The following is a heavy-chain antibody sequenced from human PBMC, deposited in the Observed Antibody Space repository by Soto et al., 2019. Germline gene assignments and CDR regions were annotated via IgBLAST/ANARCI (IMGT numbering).Heavy chain of an antibody. V-gene: IGHV3-23*01. CDR1: GFTFSSYA. D-gene: IGHD2-15*01. Sequence: GGSLRLSCAASGFTFSSYAMSWVRQAPGKGLEWVSAISGSGGSTYYADSVKGRFTISRDNSKNTLYLQMNSLRAEDTAVYYCAKEGLVVVAEIIIAPNYFDYWGQGTLVTASS. CDR3: AKEGLVVVAEIIIAPNYFDY. J-gene: IGHJ4*02. CDR2: ISGSGGST.